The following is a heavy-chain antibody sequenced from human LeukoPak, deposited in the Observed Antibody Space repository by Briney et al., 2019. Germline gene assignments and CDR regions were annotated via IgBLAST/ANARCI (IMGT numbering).Heavy chain of an antibody. CDR2: INWNAGST. V-gene: IGHV3-20*04. CDR3: AKDLDGSGLYGGIDF. D-gene: IGHD6-19*01. CDR1: GFTFDDYA. J-gene: IGHJ4*02. Sequence: GGSLRLSCAASGFTFDDYAMSWVRQAPGKGLEWVSGINWNAGSTGYADSVKGRFTISRDNAKNSLYLQMNSLRAEDTAVYYCAKDLDGSGLYGGIDFWGQGTLVTVSS.